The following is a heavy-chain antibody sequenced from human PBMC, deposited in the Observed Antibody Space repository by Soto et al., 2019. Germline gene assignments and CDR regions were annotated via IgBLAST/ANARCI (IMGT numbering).Heavy chain of an antibody. J-gene: IGHJ4*02. Sequence: QITLKESGPTLVKPTQTLTLTCTFSGFSLSTSGVGVGWIRQPPGKALEWLALIYWDDDNRYSPFLNSRLTISKDTSKIQVVLTTTNMDPVDTATYYCAQRDFYSYYLSFDYWGQGTLVTVSS. D-gene: IGHD5-18*01. CDR3: AQRDFYSYYLSFDY. CDR1: GFSLSTSGVG. CDR2: IYWDDDN. V-gene: IGHV2-5*02.